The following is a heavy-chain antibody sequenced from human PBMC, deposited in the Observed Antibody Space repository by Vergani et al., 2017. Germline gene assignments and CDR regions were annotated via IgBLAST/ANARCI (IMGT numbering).Heavy chain of an antibody. CDR2: IIPILGTA. V-gene: IGHV1-69*11. CDR3: AREKYYDFWSGYGGFDP. D-gene: IGHD3-3*01. Sequence: QVQLVQSGAEVKKPGSSVKVSCKASGGTFSSYAISWVRQAPGQGLEWRGRIIPILGTANYAQKFQGRVTIPADEFTSTAYMELSSLRSEDTAVYYCAREKYYDFWSGYGGFDPWGQGTLVTVSS. J-gene: IGHJ5*02. CDR1: GGTFSSYA.